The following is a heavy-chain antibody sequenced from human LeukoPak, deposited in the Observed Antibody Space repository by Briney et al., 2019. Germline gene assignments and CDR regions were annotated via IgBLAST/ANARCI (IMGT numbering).Heavy chain of an antibody. CDR3: ARVTSSDAFDI. J-gene: IGHJ3*02. D-gene: IGHD3-3*01. CDR2: INHSGST. Sequence: SETLSPTCAVYGGSFSGYYWSWIRQPPGKGLEWIGEINHSGSTNYNPSLKSRVTISVDTSKNQFSLKLSSVTAADTAVYYCARVTSSDAFDIWGQGTMVTVSS. V-gene: IGHV4-34*01. CDR1: GGSFSGYY.